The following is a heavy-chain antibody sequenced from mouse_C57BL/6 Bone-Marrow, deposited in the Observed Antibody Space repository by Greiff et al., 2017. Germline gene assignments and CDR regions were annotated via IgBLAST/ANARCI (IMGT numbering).Heavy chain of an antibody. Sequence: QVQLQQPGAELVKPGASVKLSCKASGYTFTSYWMHWVKQRPGQGLEWIGIIHPNSGSTNYNEKFKSKATLTVDKSSSTAYMQLSSLTSEDSAVYYCARRWLPLFDYWGQGTTLTVSS. CDR3: ARRWLPLFDY. D-gene: IGHD2-3*01. CDR2: IHPNSGST. CDR1: GYTFTSYW. J-gene: IGHJ2*01. V-gene: IGHV1-64*01.